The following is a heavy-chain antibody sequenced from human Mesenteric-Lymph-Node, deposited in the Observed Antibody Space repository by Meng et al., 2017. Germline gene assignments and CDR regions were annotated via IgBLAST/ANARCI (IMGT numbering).Heavy chain of an antibody. CDR1: GYNFTSYG. Sequence: QVQLVQSGAVLKKPWASVKGSCKASGYNFTSYGISWVRQAPGQGLEWMGWISAYNGNTNYAQKLQGRVTMTTDTSTSTAYMELRSLRSDDTAVYYCARGGPNDLWSGYLDYWGQGTLVTVSS. D-gene: IGHD3-3*01. J-gene: IGHJ4*02. CDR2: ISAYNGNT. V-gene: IGHV1-18*01. CDR3: ARGGPNDLWSGYLDY.